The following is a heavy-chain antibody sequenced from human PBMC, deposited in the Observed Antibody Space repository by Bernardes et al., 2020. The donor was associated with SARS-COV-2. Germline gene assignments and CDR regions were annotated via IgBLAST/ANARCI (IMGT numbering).Heavy chain of an antibody. CDR3: AKGGDYWLYYFDY. J-gene: IGHJ4*02. V-gene: IGHV3-23*01. CDR2: LSGSGGST. D-gene: IGHD3-9*01. Sequence: GGSLRLSCETSGFTFSSYAMNWVRQAPGKGLEWVSGLSGSGGSTFYADSVKGRFTISRDNSGNTLYLQMNSLTAEDTAVYYCAKGGDYWLYYFDYWGQGTLVTVSS. CDR1: GFTFSSYA.